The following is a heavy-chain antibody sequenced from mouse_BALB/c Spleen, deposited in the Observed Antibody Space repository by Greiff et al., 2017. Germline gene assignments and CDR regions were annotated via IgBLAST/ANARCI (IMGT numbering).Heavy chain of an antibody. CDR2: ISSGSSTI. V-gene: IGHV5-17*02. Sequence: EVQLVESGAGLVQPGGSRKLSCAASGFTFSSFGMHWVRQAPEKGLEWVAYISSGSSTIYYADTVKGRVTISRDTPKNTLFLQMTSLRSEDTAMYYCARDYAMDYWGQGTSVTVAA. CDR1: GFTFSSFG. J-gene: IGHJ4*01. CDR3: ARDYAMDY.